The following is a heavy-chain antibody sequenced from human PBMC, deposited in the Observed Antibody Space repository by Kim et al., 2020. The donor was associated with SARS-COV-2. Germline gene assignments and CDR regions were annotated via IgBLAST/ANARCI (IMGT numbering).Heavy chain of an antibody. CDR1: GGSISSYY. V-gene: IGHV4-59*13. J-gene: IGHJ4*02. Sequence: SETLSLTCTVSGGSISSYYWSWVRQPPGKGLEWIGYIFNSGRTNYNPSLKSRVTISVDTSKNQFSLKLSSVTAADTAMYYCARASSYYVIDYWGQGTLVTVSP. CDR3: ARASSYYVIDY. CDR2: IFNSGRT. D-gene: IGHD1-26*01.